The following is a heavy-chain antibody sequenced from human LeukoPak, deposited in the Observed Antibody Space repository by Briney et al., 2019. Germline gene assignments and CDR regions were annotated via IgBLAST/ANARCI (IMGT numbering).Heavy chain of an antibody. D-gene: IGHD3-9*01. CDR2: IRYDGSNK. CDR3: AKVGNYDILTGYYPDGYFDY. Sequence: GGSLRLSCAASGFTFSSYGMHWVRQAPGKGLEWVAFIRYDGSNKYYADCVKGRFTISRDNSKNTLYLQMNSLRAEDTAVYYCAKVGNYDILTGYYPDGYFDYWGQGTLVTVSS. V-gene: IGHV3-30*02. J-gene: IGHJ4*02. CDR1: GFTFSSYG.